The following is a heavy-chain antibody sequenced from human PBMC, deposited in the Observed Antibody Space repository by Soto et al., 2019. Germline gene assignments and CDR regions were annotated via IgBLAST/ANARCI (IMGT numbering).Heavy chain of an antibody. CDR1: GYTFTIYA. V-gene: IGHV1-3*01. CDR3: ASSPANSSGYFHQEFDY. Sequence: ASVKVSCKASGYTFTIYAMHWVRQAPGQRLEWMGWINAGNGNTKYSQKFQGRVTITRDTSAGTAYMELSSLRSEDTAVYYCASSPANSSGYFHQEFDYWGQGTLVTVSS. CDR2: INAGNGNT. J-gene: IGHJ4*02. D-gene: IGHD3-22*01.